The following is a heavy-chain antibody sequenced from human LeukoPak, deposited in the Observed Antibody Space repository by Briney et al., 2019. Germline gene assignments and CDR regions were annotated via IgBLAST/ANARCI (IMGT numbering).Heavy chain of an antibody. Sequence: ASVKVSCKASGYTFTSYGISWVRQAPGQGLVWMGWISAFNGNTNYAQKLQDRVTMTTDTSTSTAYMELRSLRSDDTAVYYCAAEVGAETRPFDYWGQGTLVTVSS. CDR2: ISAFNGNT. J-gene: IGHJ4*02. CDR3: AAEVGAETRPFDY. D-gene: IGHD1-26*01. CDR1: GYTFTSYG. V-gene: IGHV1-18*01.